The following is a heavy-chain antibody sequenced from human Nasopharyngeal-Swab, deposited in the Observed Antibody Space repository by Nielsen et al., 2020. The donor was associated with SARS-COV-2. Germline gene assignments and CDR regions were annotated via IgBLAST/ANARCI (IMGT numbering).Heavy chain of an antibody. J-gene: IGHJ5*02. V-gene: IGHV1-69*10. Sequence: SVQVSCKASAGTFSSYAISWVRHAPAQGLEWMGGIIPILGIANYAQKFQGRVTITADKSTSTAYMELSSQRSEDTAVYYCARDRGYSSSWYGGNWFDPWGQGTLVTVSS. CDR1: AGTFSSYA. D-gene: IGHD6-13*01. CDR2: IIPILGIA. CDR3: ARDRGYSSSWYGGNWFDP.